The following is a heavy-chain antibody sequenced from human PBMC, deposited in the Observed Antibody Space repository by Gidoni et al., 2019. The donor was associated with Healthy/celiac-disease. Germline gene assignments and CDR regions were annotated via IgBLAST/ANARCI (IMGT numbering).Heavy chain of an antibody. V-gene: IGHV4-59*01. CDR3: ARVPYGGYNAWFDP. CDR2: IHYSGST. J-gene: IGHJ5*02. D-gene: IGHD5-12*01. CDR1: GGAISSYY. Sequence: QVQLQESGPGLVKPSETLSLTCTVSGGAISSYYWSWIRQPPGKGMEWIGYIHYSGSTNYNPSLKSRVTISVDTSNNQFSLKLSSVTAADTAVYYCARVPYGGYNAWFDPWGQGTLVTVSS.